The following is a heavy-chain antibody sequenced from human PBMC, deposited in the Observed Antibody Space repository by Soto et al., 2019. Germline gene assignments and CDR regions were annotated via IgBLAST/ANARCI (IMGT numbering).Heavy chain of an antibody. CDR3: ARVIDYYGSGSYTYYFDY. J-gene: IGHJ4*02. V-gene: IGHV4-34*01. CDR1: GGSFSGYY. Sequence: PSETLSLTCAVYGGSFSGYYGSWIRQPPGKGLEWIGEINHSGSTNYNPSLKSRVTISVDTSKNQFSLKLSSVTAADTAVYYCARVIDYYGSGSYTYYFDYWGQGTLVTVSS. CDR2: INHSGST. D-gene: IGHD3-10*01.